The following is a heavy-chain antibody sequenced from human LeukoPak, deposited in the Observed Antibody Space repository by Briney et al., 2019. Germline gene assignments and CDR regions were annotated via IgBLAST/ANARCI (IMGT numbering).Heavy chain of an antibody. CDR1: GFTFSSYS. CDR2: ISSSSSYI. CDR3: ARSESRGYSYGADYFDY. D-gene: IGHD5-18*01. Sequence: PGGSLRLSCAASGFTFSSYSMNWVRQAPGKGLEWVSSISSSSSYIYYADSVKGRFTISRDNAKNSLYLQMNSLRAEDTAVYYCARSESRGYSYGADYFDYWGQGTLVTVSS. J-gene: IGHJ4*02. V-gene: IGHV3-21*01.